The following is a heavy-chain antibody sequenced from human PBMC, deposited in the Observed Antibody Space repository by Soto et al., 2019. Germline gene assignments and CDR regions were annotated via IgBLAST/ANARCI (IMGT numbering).Heavy chain of an antibody. D-gene: IGHD5-18*01. V-gene: IGHV4-4*02. CDR1: GGSVSSTNW. Sequence: SETLSLTCAVSGGSVSSTNWWSWVRQPPGKGLEWIGEIYHSGGTNSNPSLRSRVSISIDKSNNQLSLKLTSVTAADTAVYYWARNGYNFNFFFDYRGQGTPVTVSS. CDR3: ARNGYNFNFFFDY. J-gene: IGHJ4*02. CDR2: IYHSGGT.